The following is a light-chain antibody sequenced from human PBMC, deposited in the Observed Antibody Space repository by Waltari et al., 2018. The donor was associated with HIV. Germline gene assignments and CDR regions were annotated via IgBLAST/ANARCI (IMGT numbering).Light chain of an antibody. J-gene: IGLJ2*01. CDR1: SSDIGGYDY. CDR3: SAYTTYSPLAV. Sequence: QSALTQPASVSGSPGQSITISCTGTSSDIGGYDYVSWYPQHPGKAPKLLIYGVSSRPSGVSNRISGSRSGNTASLTISGLQADDEAHYYCSAYTTYSPLAVFGGGTKLTVL. CDR2: GVS. V-gene: IGLV2-14*01.